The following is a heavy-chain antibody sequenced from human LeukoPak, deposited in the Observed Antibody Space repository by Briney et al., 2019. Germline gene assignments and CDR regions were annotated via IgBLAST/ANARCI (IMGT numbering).Heavy chain of an antibody. CDR2: IYYSGST. CDR3: ARAVAGRIFDY. J-gene: IGHJ4*02. D-gene: IGHD6-19*01. Sequence: PSETLSLTRTVSGDSISSGGYYWSWIRQPPGKGLEWIGYIYYSGSTNYNPSLKSRVTISVDTSKNQFSLKLSSVTAADTAVYYCARAVAGRIFDYWGQGTLVTVSS. V-gene: IGHV4-61*08. CDR1: GDSISSGGYY.